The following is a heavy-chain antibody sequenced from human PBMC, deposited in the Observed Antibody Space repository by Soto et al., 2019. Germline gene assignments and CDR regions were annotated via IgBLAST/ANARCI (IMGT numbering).Heavy chain of an antibody. CDR3: ARALYSSSPDYGMDV. V-gene: IGHV3-30-3*01. Sequence: GGSLRLSCAASGFTFSSYAMHWVRQAPGKGLEWVAVISYDGSNKYYADSVKGRFTISRDNSKNTLYLQMNSLRAEDTAVYYCARALYSSSPDYGMDVWGQGTTVTVSS. CDR1: GFTFSSYA. D-gene: IGHD6-13*01. CDR2: ISYDGSNK. J-gene: IGHJ6*02.